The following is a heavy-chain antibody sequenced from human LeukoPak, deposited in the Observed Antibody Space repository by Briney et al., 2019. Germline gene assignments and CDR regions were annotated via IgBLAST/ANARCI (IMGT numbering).Heavy chain of an antibody. CDR1: GFTFSSYG. CDR3: AKEQVDYGGNSSP. J-gene: IGHJ5*02. D-gene: IGHD4-23*01. V-gene: IGHV3-30*18. CDR2: ISYDGSNK. Sequence: PGGSLRLSCAASGFTFSSYGMHWVRQAPGKGLEWVAVISYDGSNKYYADSVKGRFTISRDNSKNTLYLQMNSLRAEDTAVYYCAKEQVDYGGNSSPWGQGTLVTVSS.